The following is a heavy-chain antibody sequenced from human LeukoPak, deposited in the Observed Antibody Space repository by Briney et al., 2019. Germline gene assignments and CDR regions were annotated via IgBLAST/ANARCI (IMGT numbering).Heavy chain of an antibody. J-gene: IGHJ4*02. CDR2: ITSTGTYT. CDR1: GFTFSGYN. Sequence: GGSLRLSCAASGFTFSGYNMNWVRQAPGKGLEWVSSITSTGTYTFYADSVKGRFTISRDNAKNSLYLQMNSLRAEDTAIYYCARGGGRYYDSSGYSYWGQGSLVTVSS. V-gene: IGHV3-21*01. CDR3: ARGGGRYYDSSGYSY. D-gene: IGHD3-22*01.